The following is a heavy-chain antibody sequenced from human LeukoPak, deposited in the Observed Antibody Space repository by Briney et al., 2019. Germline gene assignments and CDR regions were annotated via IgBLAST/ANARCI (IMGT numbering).Heavy chain of an antibody. V-gene: IGHV3-43*02. CDR1: GFTFDDYA. CDR2: ISGDGGST. Sequence: GGSLRLSCAASGFTFDDYAMHWVRQAPGKGLEWVSLISGDGGSTYYADSVKGRFTTSRDNSKNSLYLQMNSLRTEDTALYYCAKGPYDYVWGSSYFDYWGQGTLVTVSS. J-gene: IGHJ4*02. CDR3: AKGPYDYVWGSSYFDY. D-gene: IGHD3-16*01.